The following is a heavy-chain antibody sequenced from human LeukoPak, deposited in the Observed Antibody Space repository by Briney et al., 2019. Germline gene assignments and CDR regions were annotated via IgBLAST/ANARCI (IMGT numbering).Heavy chain of an antibody. J-gene: IGHJ3*02. CDR3: ARGAYGSGSGNGFNI. CDR1: GGSITSGTYY. D-gene: IGHD3-10*01. V-gene: IGHV4-61*02. Sequence: SETLSLTCTVSGGSITSGTYYWNWIQQPAGKGLEWIGRIFSTGSTNYNPSLKSRVTMSVDTSKNQFSLNLSSVTAADTAVYYCARGAYGSGSGNGFNIWGQGTTVTVSS. CDR2: IFSTGST.